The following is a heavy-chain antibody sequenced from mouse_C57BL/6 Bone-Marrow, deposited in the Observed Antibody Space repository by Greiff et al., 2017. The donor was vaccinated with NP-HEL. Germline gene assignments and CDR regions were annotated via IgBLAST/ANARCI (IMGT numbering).Heavy chain of an antibody. CDR1: GYSITSDY. CDR3: ARWTTVAYWYFDV. CDR2: ISYSGST. V-gene: IGHV3-8*01. D-gene: IGHD1-1*01. Sequence: EVHLVESGPGLAKPSQTLSLTCSVTGYSITSDYWNWIRKFPGNKLEYMGYISYSGSTYYNPSLKSRISIPRETSKNQYYLQLSSVTTEDTASYYCARWTTVAYWYFDVWGTGTTVTVSS. J-gene: IGHJ1*03.